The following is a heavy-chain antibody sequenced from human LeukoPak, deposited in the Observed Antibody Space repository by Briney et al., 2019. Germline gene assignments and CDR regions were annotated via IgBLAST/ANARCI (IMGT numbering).Heavy chain of an antibody. D-gene: IGHD1-26*01. CDR1: GFTFSSYG. CDR2: IWYDGSNK. J-gene: IGHJ4*02. V-gene: IGHV3-33*01. Sequence: PGGSLRLSCAASGFTFSSYGMHWVRQAPGKGLGRVAVIWYDGSNKYYADSVKGRFTISRDNSKNTLYLQMNSLRAEDTAVYYCARDVIGGSYTNFDYWGQGTLVTVSS. CDR3: ARDVIGGSYTNFDY.